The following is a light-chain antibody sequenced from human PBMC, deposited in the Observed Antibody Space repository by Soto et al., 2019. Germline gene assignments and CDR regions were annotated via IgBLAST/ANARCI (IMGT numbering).Light chain of an antibody. V-gene: IGLV3-21*02. CDR1: IGSKT. CDR2: DDS. Sequence: SYELTQAPSVSVAPGQTARITCGDIGSKTVHWYQQKPGQAPVLVVYDDSDRPSGIPDRFSGSNSGNTATLTISTVDAGDEADYYCQVWASTAEFFVFGSGTKVTVL. CDR3: QVWASTAEFFV. J-gene: IGLJ1*01.